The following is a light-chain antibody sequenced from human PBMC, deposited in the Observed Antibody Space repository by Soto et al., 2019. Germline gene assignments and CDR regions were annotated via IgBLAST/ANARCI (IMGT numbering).Light chain of an antibody. J-gene: IGLJ2*01. CDR1: SGHSNYV. V-gene: IGLV4-69*01. Sequence: QSVLTQSPSASASLGASVMLTCTLSSGHSNYVIAWHQQQPEKGPRYLMKLNSDGSHSKGDGIPDRFSGSSSGAERYLTISSLQSEDEADYYCQTWDTGIRVFGGGTKLTVL. CDR3: QTWDTGIRV. CDR2: LNSDGSH.